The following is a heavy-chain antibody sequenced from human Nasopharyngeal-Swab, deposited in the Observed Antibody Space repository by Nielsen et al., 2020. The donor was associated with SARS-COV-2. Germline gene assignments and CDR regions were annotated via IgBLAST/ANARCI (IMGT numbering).Heavy chain of an antibody. V-gene: IGHV3-33*01. CDR1: GFTFSSYG. CDR3: ARDGREYYYFDSSEVGFDY. Sequence: GGSLRLSCAASGFTFSSYGMHWVRQAPGKGLEWVAVIWYDGSNKYYADSVKGRFTISRDNSKNTLYLQMNSLRAEDTAVYYCARDGREYYYFDSSEVGFDYWGHGTLVTVSS. J-gene: IGHJ4*01. CDR2: IWYDGSNK. D-gene: IGHD3-22*01.